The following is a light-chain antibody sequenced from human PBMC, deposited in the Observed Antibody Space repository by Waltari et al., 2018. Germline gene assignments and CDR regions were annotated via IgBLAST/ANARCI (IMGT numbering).Light chain of an antibody. J-gene: IGLJ3*02. CDR1: SSSIVAGYA. CDR2: GNN. V-gene: IGLV1-40*01. CDR3: QSYGRDWV. Sequence: SVLPLPPSVSGAPGQRVPIPCTGSSSSIVAGYAVHWYQQLPGTAPKLLIYGNNNRPSGVPDRFSGSKSGTSASLAITGLQTEDEAYYYCQSYGRDWVFGGGTKLTVL.